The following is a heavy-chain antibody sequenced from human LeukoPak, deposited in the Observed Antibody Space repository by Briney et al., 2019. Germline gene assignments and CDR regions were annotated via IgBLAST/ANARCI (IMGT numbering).Heavy chain of an antibody. CDR2: ISYDGTNK. V-gene: IGHV3-30-3*01. Sequence: QAGGSLRLSCAASGFTFSNYAMHWVRQAPGKGLEWVAVISYDGTNKYYADSVKGRFTISRDNSKNTMYLQMNSLRAEDTATYYCARAPMSYDSSGFGGAFDIWGQGTMVTVSS. D-gene: IGHD3-22*01. J-gene: IGHJ3*02. CDR1: GFTFSNYA. CDR3: ARAPMSYDSSGFGGAFDI.